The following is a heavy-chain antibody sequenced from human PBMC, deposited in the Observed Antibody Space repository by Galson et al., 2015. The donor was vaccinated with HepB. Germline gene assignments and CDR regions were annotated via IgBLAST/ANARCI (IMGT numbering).Heavy chain of an antibody. CDR1: GYTFTSYA. CDR2: INAGNGNT. J-gene: IGHJ6*02. D-gene: IGHD3-3*01. V-gene: IGHV1-3*01. CDR3: AREGRSGVDYDFFAPYYYYGMDV. Sequence: SVKVSCKASGYTFTSYAMHWVRQAPGQRLEWMGWINAGNGNTKYSQKFQGRVTITRDTSASTAYMELSSLRSEDTAVYYCAREGRSGVDYDFFAPYYYYGMDVWGQGTTVTVSS.